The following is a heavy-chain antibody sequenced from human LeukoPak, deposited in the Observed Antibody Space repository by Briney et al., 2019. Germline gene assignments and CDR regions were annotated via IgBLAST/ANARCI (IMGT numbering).Heavy chain of an antibody. CDR1: GFTVSSDY. J-gene: IGHJ4*02. V-gene: IGHV3-66*02. D-gene: IGHD3-3*01. Sequence: GGSMRLACAASGFTVSSDYMSWVRQAPGKGLERAPIIYSGGDTYYADSVKGRFTISRDNSKNTLYLQMNSLRAEDTAVYYCARDRYSTIFGGWGQGTLVTVSS. CDR3: ARDRYSTIFGG. CDR2: IYSGGDT.